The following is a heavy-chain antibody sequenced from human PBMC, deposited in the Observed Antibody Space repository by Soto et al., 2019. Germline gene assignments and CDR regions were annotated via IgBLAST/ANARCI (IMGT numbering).Heavy chain of an antibody. Sequence: QVQVVQSGAEVKKPGASVKVSCKTSGYTFTHYHVHWVRQAPGQGLEWMGAINPNGGSTTYAQHLQGRVTMTSDSSTSTVYMEMGSLRSDDSAVYYCALPKNTLGWYNFWGQGTLVTVS. J-gene: IGHJ4*02. D-gene: IGHD6-19*01. CDR3: ALPKNTLGWYNF. CDR2: INPNGGST. CDR1: GYTFTHYH. V-gene: IGHV1-46*01.